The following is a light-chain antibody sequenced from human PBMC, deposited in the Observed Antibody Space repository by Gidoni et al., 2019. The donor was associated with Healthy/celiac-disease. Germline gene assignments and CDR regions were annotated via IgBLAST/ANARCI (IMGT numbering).Light chain of an antibody. J-gene: IGKJ4*01. CDR3: QQRSNWHLT. V-gene: IGKV3D-11*01. Sequence: ELVLTQSPATLSLSPGERATLSCRASQGVSSYLAWYQQKPGQAPRLLIYDASNRATGIPARFSGSGPGTDFTLTISSREPEDFAVYYCQQRSNWHLTFGGXTKVEIK. CDR2: DAS. CDR1: QGVSSY.